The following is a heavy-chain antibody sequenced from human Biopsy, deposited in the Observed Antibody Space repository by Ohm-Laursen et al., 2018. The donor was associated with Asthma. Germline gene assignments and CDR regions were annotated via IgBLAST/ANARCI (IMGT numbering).Heavy chain of an antibody. CDR3: ARDSYSSGLYDDFES. CDR2: INGKSNSI. Sequence: SLRLSCTASGFTSSDYYMSWIRQAPGKGLEWISYINGKSNSIEYADSVKGRFTISRDNAKNPLYLQMNSLRAEDTAVYYCARDSYSSGLYDDFESWGQGTLVTVSS. D-gene: IGHD6-19*01. CDR1: GFTSSDYY. V-gene: IGHV3-11*01. J-gene: IGHJ4*02.